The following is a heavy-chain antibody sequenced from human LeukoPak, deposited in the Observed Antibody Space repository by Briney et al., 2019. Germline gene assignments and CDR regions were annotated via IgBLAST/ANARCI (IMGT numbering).Heavy chain of an antibody. Sequence: QPGGSLRLSCAASGFTFSSYEMNWVRQAPGEGLEWVSYISSSGSTIYYADSVKCRFTISRDNAKNSLYLQMNSLRAEDTAVYYCARDWSGGSMIYYGMDVWGKGTTVTVSS. J-gene: IGHJ6*04. V-gene: IGHV3-48*03. CDR2: ISSSGSTI. CDR1: GFTFSSYE. CDR3: ARDWSGGSMIYYGMDV. D-gene: IGHD2-15*01.